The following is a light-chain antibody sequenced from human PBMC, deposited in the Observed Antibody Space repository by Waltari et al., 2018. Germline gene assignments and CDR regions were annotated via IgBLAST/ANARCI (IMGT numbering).Light chain of an antibody. V-gene: IGLV4-69*01. CDR2: VNSDGSH. J-gene: IGLJ3*02. CDR3: QTGGHGTWV. CDR1: RGHSSNI. Sequence: QLVVTQSPSASATLGASVKLTCTLSRGHSSNIVAWLQQRPEKGPRYLMKVNSDGSHIKGDEIPDRFSGSSSGAERYLTISSLQSDDEADYYCQTGGHGTWVFGGGTTLTVL.